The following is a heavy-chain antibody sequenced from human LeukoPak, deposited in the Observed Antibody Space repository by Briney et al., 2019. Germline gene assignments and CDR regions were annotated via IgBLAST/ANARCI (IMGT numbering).Heavy chain of an antibody. D-gene: IGHD4-11*01. J-gene: IGHJ4*02. V-gene: IGHV1-2*02. CDR3: ARDPSSVTLYFFDY. CDR1: GYTFRGNY. CDR2: TDANKGDT. Sequence: ASVKISCKASGYTFRGNYIHWLRQAPGQGLEWMGWTDANKGDTKSAQKFQGRVTMSRDTSISTDYMDLSSLSPDDAAVYYCARDPSSVTLYFFDYWGQGTLVTVSS.